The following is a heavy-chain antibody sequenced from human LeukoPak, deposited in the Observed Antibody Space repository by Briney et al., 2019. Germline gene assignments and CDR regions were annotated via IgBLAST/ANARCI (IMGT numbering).Heavy chain of an antibody. CDR3: ARRWFGELPDY. CDR2: IYYSGST. V-gene: IGHV4-59*01. D-gene: IGHD3-10*01. Sequence: SETLSLTCTVSGGSISSYYWSWTRQPPGKGLEWIGYIYYSGSTNYNPSLKSRVTISVDTSKNQFSLKLSSVTAADTAVYYCARRWFGELPDYWGQGTLVTVSS. J-gene: IGHJ4*02. CDR1: GGSISSYY.